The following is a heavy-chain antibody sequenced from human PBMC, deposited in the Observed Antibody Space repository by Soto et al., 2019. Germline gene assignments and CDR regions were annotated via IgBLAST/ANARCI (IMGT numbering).Heavy chain of an antibody. CDR2: INAGNGNT. Sequence: ASVKVSCKASGYTFTSYAMHWVRQAPGQRLEWMGWINAGNGNTKYSRKFQGRVTITRDTSASTAYVELSSLRSEDTAVYYCARAYSSGWPLDYWGQGTLVTVSS. D-gene: IGHD6-19*01. J-gene: IGHJ4*02. V-gene: IGHV1-3*01. CDR3: ARAYSSGWPLDY. CDR1: GYTFTSYA.